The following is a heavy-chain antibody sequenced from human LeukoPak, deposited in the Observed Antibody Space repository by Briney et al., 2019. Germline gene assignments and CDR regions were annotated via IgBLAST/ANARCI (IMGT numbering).Heavy chain of an antibody. Sequence: GGSLRLSCAASGFTFSSYAMHWVRQAPGKGLEYVSAISSNGGSTYYANSVKGRFTISRDNSKNTLYLQMGSLRAEDMAVYYCASRIAVAGTGAFDIWGQGTMVTVSS. J-gene: IGHJ3*02. CDR3: ASRIAVAGTGAFDI. V-gene: IGHV3-64*01. CDR1: GFTFSSYA. D-gene: IGHD6-19*01. CDR2: ISSNGGST.